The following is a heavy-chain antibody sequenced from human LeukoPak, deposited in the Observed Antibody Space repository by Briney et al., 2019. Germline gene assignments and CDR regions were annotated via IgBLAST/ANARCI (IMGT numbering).Heavy chain of an antibody. J-gene: IGHJ4*02. CDR3: ARDGFGTGSN. CDR1: GFTGGHNY. D-gene: IGHD3-16*01. V-gene: IGHV3-7*03. Sequence: GGSLRLSCAASGFTGGHNYMSWVRQAPGKGLEWVANIKQDGSEKNYVDSVKGRFIISRDNAKNSLYLQMNTLRADDTAVYYCARDGFGTGSNWGQGTLVTVSS. CDR2: IKQDGSEK.